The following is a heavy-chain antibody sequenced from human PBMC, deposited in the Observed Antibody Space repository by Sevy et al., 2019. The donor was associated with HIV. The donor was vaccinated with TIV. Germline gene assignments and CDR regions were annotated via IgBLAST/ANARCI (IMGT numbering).Heavy chain of an antibody. Sequence: ASVKVSCKASGYTFTSYGISWVRQAPGQGLEWMGWISAYNGNTNYAQKLQGRVTMTTDTSTSTAYMELRSLRSYDTAVYYCSRPFHSGLIAGAGTGGDYWGQGTLVTFSS. V-gene: IGHV1-18*01. CDR1: GYTFTSYG. D-gene: IGHD6-13*01. CDR3: SRPFHSGLIAGAGTGGDY. J-gene: IGHJ4*02. CDR2: ISAYNGNT.